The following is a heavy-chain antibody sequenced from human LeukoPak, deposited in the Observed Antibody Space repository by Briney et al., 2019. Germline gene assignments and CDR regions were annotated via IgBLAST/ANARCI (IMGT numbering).Heavy chain of an antibody. J-gene: IGHJ4*02. V-gene: IGHV3-30*04. CDR3: ARGAARMVEMATIISFEC. CDR2: ISYDGSNK. D-gene: IGHD5-24*01. CDR1: GFTYSSYA. Sequence: GGSLRLSCAASGFTYSSYALHWVRQAPGKGLEWVAVISYDGSNKYYADSVKGRFTISSDNSKNTLYLQMNSLRAEDTAGYYCARGAARMVEMATIISFECWGQGTLVTVSS.